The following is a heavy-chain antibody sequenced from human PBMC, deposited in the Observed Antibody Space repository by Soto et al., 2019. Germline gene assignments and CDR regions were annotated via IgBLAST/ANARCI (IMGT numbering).Heavy chain of an antibody. CDR3: TSRPSGMTYHAVFDF. CDR2: IKPDGSET. D-gene: IGHD2-21*02. V-gene: IGHV3-7*03. J-gene: IGHJ4*02. Sequence: PGGSLRLSCAASGLTFSGHWMTWVRQTPGEGLQWVAAIKPDGSETFYVDSVKGRFTISRDNVRNSLFLQMDSLRAEDTAVYYCTSRPSGMTYHAVFDFWGQGTLVTVSS. CDR1: GLTFSGHW.